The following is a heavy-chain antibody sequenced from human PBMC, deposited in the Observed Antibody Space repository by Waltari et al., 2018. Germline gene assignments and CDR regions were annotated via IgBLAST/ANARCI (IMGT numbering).Heavy chain of an antibody. D-gene: IGHD3-22*01. V-gene: IGHV3-43D*04. CDR2: ISWDGGSR. CDR3: AKLYYYDSSGTDY. CDR1: GFTFDDYA. J-gene: IGHJ4*02. Sequence: EVQLVESGGVVVQPGGSLRLSCAASGFTFDDYAMHWVRQAPGKGLEWVSLISWDGGSRYYADSVKGRCTISRDNSKNSLYLQMNSLRAEDTALYYCAKLYYYDSSGTDYWGQGTLVTVSS.